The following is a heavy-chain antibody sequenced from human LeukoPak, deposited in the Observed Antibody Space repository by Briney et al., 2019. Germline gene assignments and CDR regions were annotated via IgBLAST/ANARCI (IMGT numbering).Heavy chain of an antibody. CDR1: GFTLDDYA. Sequence: PGGSLRLSCAASGFTLDDYAMHWFRQGPGRGLGWVSGISWNSAMIAYADSVKGRFTISRDNAKNSLYLQMNSLRAEDTAFYYCAKATYSTSPGYYFDYWGQGTLVTVSS. CDR2: ISWNSAMI. V-gene: IGHV3-9*01. CDR3: AKATYSTSPGYYFDY. J-gene: IGHJ4*02. D-gene: IGHD6-6*01.